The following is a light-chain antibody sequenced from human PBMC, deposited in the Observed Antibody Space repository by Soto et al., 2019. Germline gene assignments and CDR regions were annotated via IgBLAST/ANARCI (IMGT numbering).Light chain of an antibody. J-gene: IGKJ1*01. CDR1: QSISSW. CDR2: KAS. V-gene: IGKV1-5*03. Sequence: DIQMTQSPPSLSASIGDRVTITCRASQSISSWWAWYQQKPGKAPKLLIYKASNLESGVPSRFSGSGSGTEFTITISSLQPDDFATYYCQQYNSYEWTFGHGTKVENK. CDR3: QQYNSYEWT.